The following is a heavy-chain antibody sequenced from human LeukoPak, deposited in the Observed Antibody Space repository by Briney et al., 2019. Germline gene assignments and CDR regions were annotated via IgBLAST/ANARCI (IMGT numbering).Heavy chain of an antibody. D-gene: IGHD2-2*01. V-gene: IGHV1-18*01. CDR1: GYTFTSYG. CDR3: ARDPNTLGYCSSTSCYYFDY. CDR2: ISAYNGNT. Sequence: GASVKVSCKASGYTFTSYGISWVRQAPGQGLEWMGWISAYNGNTNYAQKLQGRVTMTTDTSTSTAYMELRSLRSDDTAVYYCARDPNTLGYCSSTSCYYFDYWGQGTLVTVSS. J-gene: IGHJ4*02.